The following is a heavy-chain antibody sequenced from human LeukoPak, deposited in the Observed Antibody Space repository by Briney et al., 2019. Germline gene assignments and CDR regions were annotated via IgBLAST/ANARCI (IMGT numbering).Heavy chain of an antibody. CDR2: IYYSGST. CDR3: ARESAGKIIDN. CDR1: GGSISSSSYY. D-gene: IGHD3-10*01. J-gene: IGHJ4*02. V-gene: IGHV4-39*01. Sequence: SETLSLTCTVSGGSISSSSYYWGWIRQPPGKGLEWIGSIYYSGSTYDNRSLNSRVIISVDTSKNQFSLKLSSVTAADTAVYYCARESAGKIIDNWGQGTLVTVSS.